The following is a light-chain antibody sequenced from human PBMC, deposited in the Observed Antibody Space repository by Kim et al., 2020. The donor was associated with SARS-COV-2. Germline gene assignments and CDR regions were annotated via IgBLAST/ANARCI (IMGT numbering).Light chain of an antibody. J-gene: IGKJ4*01. Sequence: IQMTQSPSSLSASVGDRVTITCRASHNIDTFLNWYQQKPGRAPQLLIHTVSTLHSGVPSRFSGSGSGTDFTLTITSLQREDFATYYCQQSYVTPLAFGGGTKVDIK. CDR3: QQSYVTPLA. V-gene: IGKV1-39*01. CDR2: TVS. CDR1: HNIDTF.